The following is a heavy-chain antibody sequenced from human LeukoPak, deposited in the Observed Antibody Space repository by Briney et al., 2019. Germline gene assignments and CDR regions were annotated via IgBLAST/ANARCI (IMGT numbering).Heavy chain of an antibody. CDR1: GYTFTGYY. V-gene: IGHV1-2*02. CDR3: ARDAGIAAAGSSEGWFDP. D-gene: IGHD6-13*01. J-gene: IGHJ5*02. CDR2: INPNSGGT. Sequence: ASAKVSCKASGYTFTGYYMHWVRQAPGQGLEWMGWINPNSGGTNYAQKFQGRVTMTRDTSISTAYMELSRLRSDDTAVYYCARDAGIAAAGSSEGWFDPWGQGTLVTVSS.